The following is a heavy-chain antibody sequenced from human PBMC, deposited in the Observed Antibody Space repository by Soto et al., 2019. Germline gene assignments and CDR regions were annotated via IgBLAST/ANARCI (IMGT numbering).Heavy chain of an antibody. CDR1: GYTFTTYG. Sequence: ASVKVSCKASGYTFTTYGVSWVRQAPGQGLEWMGWISTDNGNTHYVQKFQGRVTMTTDTSTNTAYMDVRSLKFDDTAVYYCAKSKAVPGNARDDYYGLDVWGQGTTVTVSS. D-gene: IGHD6-13*01. CDR2: ISTDNGNT. J-gene: IGHJ6*02. V-gene: IGHV1-18*04. CDR3: AKSKAVPGNARDDYYGLDV.